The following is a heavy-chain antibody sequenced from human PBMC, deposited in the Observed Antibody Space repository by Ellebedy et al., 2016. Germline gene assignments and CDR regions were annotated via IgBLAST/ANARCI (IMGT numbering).Heavy chain of an antibody. Sequence: GESLKISCVASGFPFSNYWMHWVRQAPGEGLVWVSRIESDGRNPTYAASVRGRFTISRDNAKNPLYLQVNSLRVEDTAIYYCARAAGGPYQFDYWGQGTRVAVSA. V-gene: IGHV3-74*01. J-gene: IGHJ4*02. CDR2: IESDGRNP. CDR1: GFPFSNYW. D-gene: IGHD2-2*01. CDR3: ARAAGGPYQFDY.